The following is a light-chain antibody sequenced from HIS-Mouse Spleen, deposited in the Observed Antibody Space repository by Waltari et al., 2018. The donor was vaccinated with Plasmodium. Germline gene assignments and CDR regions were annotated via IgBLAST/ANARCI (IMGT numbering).Light chain of an antibody. CDR2: AAS. J-gene: IGKJ4*01. CDR1: QGIRSN. V-gene: IGKV1-9*01. CDR3: QQLNSYPLT. Sequence: DIQLTQSPSFLSASAGDRVTITCRASQGIRSNLAWYQQKPGKAPKLLIYAASTLQSGVPSSFSGSGSGTEFTLTISSLQPEDFATYYCQQLNSYPLTFGGGTKVEIK.